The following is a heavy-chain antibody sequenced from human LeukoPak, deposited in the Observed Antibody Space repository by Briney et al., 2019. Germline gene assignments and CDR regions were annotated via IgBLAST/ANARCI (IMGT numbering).Heavy chain of an antibody. CDR1: GFTFSSYA. CDR2: ISGSGGST. Sequence: PGGSLRLSCAASGFTFSSYAMSWVRQAPGKGLEWVSAISGSGGSTYYADSVKGRFTISRDNSKNTVYLQMNGMRAEDTAVYYCAKDTRSGYYDSHFDYWGQGTLATVSS. V-gene: IGHV3-23*01. J-gene: IGHJ4*02. D-gene: IGHD3-3*01. CDR3: AKDTRSGYYDSHFDY.